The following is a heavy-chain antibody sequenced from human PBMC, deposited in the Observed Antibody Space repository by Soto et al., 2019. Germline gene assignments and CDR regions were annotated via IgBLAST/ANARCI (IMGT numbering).Heavy chain of an antibody. CDR3: ARGQGFCCGGNYRYVLDF. V-gene: IGHV6-1*01. CDR2: TYYRSKWYN. CDR1: GDSVSSNSAA. Sequence: PSQTLSLTCAISGDSVSSNSAAWNWIRQSPSRGLEWLGRTYYRSKWYNDYAVSVKSRITINPDTSKNQFSLQLNAVTPEDTAVNYWARGQGFCCGGNYRYVLDFWGQRTSVPVSS. J-gene: IGHJ6*01. D-gene: IGHD1-7*01.